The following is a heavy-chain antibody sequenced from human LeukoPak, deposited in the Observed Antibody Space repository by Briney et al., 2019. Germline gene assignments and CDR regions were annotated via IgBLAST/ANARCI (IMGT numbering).Heavy chain of an antibody. CDR2: MYTGGST. Sequence: GGSLRLSCAASGFTFNSYAMSWVRQAPGKGLEWVSVMYTGGSTFYADSVKGRFTISRDKSKNTLFLQMNSLRVEDTAVYYCARGLDPWYFDFWGRGTLVTVSS. CDR1: GFTFNSYA. D-gene: IGHD6-19*01. J-gene: IGHJ2*01. V-gene: IGHV3-66*01. CDR3: ARGLDPWYFDF.